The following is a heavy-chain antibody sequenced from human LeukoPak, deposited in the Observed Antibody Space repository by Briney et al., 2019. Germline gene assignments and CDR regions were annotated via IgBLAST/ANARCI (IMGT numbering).Heavy chain of an antibody. J-gene: IGHJ4*02. Sequence: GGSLRLSCAASGFTFSDYYMSWIRQAPGKGLEWVSYISSSSSSYTNYADSVKGRFTISRDNAKNSLYLQMNSLRAEDTAVYYCARVAYGDYVDRGGPDYWGQGTLVTVSS. V-gene: IGHV3-11*06. CDR2: ISSSSSSYT. CDR1: GFTFSDYY. CDR3: ARVAYGDYVDRGGPDY. D-gene: IGHD4-17*01.